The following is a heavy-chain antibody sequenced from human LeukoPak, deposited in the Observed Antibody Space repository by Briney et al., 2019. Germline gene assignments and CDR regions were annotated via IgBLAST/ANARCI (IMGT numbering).Heavy chain of an antibody. CDR2: ISGSGTST. CDR3: AKGGRGRNFVC. J-gene: IGHJ4*02. CDR1: GFTFSSYA. Sequence: TGGSLRLSCAASGFTFSSYAMSWVRQAPGKGLDWVSEISGSGTSTNYTDSVKGRFTISRENSKNTLYLQMNRLRAEHTAVYHCAKGGRGRNFVCLGQRSLVTVPS. V-gene: IGHV3-23*01. D-gene: IGHD5-12*01.